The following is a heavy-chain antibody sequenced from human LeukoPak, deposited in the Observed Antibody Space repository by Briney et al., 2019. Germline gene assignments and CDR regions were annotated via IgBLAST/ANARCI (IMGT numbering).Heavy chain of an antibody. CDR2: IGAYNGNT. D-gene: IGHD2-2*01. CDR3: ARPHLEDIVVVPAARYAFDI. CDR1: GYTFTSYG. J-gene: IGHJ3*02. Sequence: GASVKVSCKASGYTFTSYGISWVRQAPGQGLEWMGWIGAYNGNTNYAQKLQGRVTMTTDTSTSTAYKELRSLRSDDTAVYYCARPHLEDIVVVPAARYAFDIWGQGTMVTVSS. V-gene: IGHV1-18*01.